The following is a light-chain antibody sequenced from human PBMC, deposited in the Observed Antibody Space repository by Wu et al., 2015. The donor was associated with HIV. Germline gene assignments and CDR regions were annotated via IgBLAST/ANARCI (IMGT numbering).Light chain of an antibody. CDR3: QHYNNWPYT. J-gene: IGKJ2*01. CDR1: QSVSSR. Sequence: EIVLTQSPGTLSLSPGERAILSCRASQSVSSRSVAWYQQKPGQAPRLLIYGASTRAAGIPGRFSGSGSGTDFTLTISSMQSEDFATYYCQHYNNWPYTFGLGTNLEI. V-gene: IGKV3-15*01. CDR2: GAS.